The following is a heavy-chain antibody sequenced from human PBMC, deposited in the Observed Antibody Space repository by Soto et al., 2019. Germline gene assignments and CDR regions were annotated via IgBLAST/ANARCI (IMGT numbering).Heavy chain of an antibody. CDR2: IYGDDDK. CDR1: GFSLSTSSVG. V-gene: IGHV2-5*02. J-gene: IGHJ4*02. D-gene: IGHD3-16*01. CDR3: AYNGGGLGPFDH. Sequence: QITLKESGPTLVTPTQTLTLTCSFSGFSLSTSSVGVGWIRQPPGKALEWLTLIYGDDDKRYSPSLKSRLTITKDTSKNQVVLTLTNMDPVDTATYFCAYNGGGLGPFDHWGQGVLVTVSS.